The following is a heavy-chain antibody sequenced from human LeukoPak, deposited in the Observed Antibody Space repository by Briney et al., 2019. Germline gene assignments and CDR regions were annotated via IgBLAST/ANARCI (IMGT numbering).Heavy chain of an antibody. V-gene: IGHV3-23*01. J-gene: IGHJ4*02. CDR1: GFTFSSHG. CDR3: ATFLYAGNAGGSVGY. D-gene: IGHD4-23*01. CDR2: ISPSGGIT. Sequence: GGSLRLSCAASGFTFSSHGMNWVRQAPGKGLEWVSGISPSGGITYYTDSVKGRFTISRDNSKNTVSLQMNSLRAEDTAVYYCATFLYAGNAGGSVGYWGQGTLVTVSS.